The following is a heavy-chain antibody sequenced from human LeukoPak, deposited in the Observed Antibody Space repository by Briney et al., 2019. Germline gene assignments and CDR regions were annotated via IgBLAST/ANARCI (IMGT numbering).Heavy chain of an antibody. V-gene: IGHV3-23*01. Sequence: GGSLRLSCAASGFSFSTYAMNWVRQAPGKGLECVSAISGSATGTYYAASVKGRFTISRDNSKNSLYLQMNSLRAEDTAKYYCARTPGGAGNFFDYWGQGTLVTVSS. D-gene: IGHD3-10*01. CDR3: ARTPGGAGNFFDY. J-gene: IGHJ4*02. CDR1: GFSFSTYA. CDR2: ISGSATGT.